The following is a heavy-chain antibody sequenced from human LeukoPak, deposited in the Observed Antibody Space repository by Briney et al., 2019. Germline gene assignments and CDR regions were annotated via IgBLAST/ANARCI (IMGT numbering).Heavy chain of an antibody. J-gene: IGHJ4*02. CDR2: LIPIFGTA. D-gene: IGHD2-2*02. Sequence: ASVKVSCKASGGTFSSYAISWVRQAPGQGLEWMGGLIPIFGTANYAQKFQGRVTITADESTSTAYMELSSLRSEDTAVYYCARLVVYCSSTSCYRDTYYFDYWGQGTLVTVSS. CDR1: GGTFSSYA. V-gene: IGHV1-69*13. CDR3: ARLVVYCSSTSCYRDTYYFDY.